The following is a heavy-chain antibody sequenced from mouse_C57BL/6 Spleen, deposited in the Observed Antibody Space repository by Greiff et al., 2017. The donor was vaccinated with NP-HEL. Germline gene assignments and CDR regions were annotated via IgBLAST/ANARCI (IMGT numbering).Heavy chain of an antibody. D-gene: IGHD1-1*01. CDR1: GYTFTSYW. CDR2: INPSNGGT. CDR3: ARSTVVASHWYFDV. Sequence: VQLQQSGTELVKPGASVKLSCKASGYTFTSYWMHWVKQRPGQGLEWIGNINPSNGGTNYNEKFKSKATLTVDKSSSTAYMQLSSLTSEDSAVYYCARSTVVASHWYFDVWGTGTTVTVSS. V-gene: IGHV1-53*01. J-gene: IGHJ1*03.